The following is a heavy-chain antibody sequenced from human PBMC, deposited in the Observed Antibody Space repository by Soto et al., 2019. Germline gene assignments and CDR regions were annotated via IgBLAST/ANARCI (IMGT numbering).Heavy chain of an antibody. J-gene: IGHJ6*02. CDR2: IIPIFSTP. Sequence: QVQLVQSGAEVKKPGSSVTVSCKASGGTFGNSAISWVRQAPGQGLEWMGGIIPIFSTPDYEQKFQGRVTITAEESTGTAYLELTSLRSEDTAVYYCARDKDRKQLGGNYYYAIDVWGQGTTVTVSS. V-gene: IGHV1-69*12. CDR3: ARDKDRKQLGGNYYYAIDV. D-gene: IGHD3-3*02. CDR1: GGTFGNSA.